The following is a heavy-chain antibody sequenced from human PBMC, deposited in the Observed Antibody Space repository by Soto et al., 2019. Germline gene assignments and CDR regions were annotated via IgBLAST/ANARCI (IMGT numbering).Heavy chain of an antibody. V-gene: IGHV3-48*03. CDR2: IATGGDRI. D-gene: IGHD2-21*01. Sequence: EEQLVESGGDLVQPGGSLRLSCTSSGVALDTYDMNWVRLAPGKDLEWISHIATGGDRIYYADSVKGRFTISRDNARNSLYLPMNSLRDEDTALYYCAGEHVLMFASYDAFNVWGQGTLVTVSS. J-gene: IGHJ3*01. CDR1: GVALDTYD. CDR3: AGEHVLMFASYDAFNV.